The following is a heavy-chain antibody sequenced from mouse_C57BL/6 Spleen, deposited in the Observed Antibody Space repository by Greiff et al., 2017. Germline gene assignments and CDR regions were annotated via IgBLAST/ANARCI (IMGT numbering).Heavy chain of an antibody. J-gene: IGHJ4*01. CDR2: IYPGSGST. V-gene: IGHV1-55*01. CDR1: GYTFTSYW. Sequence: QVQLQQPGAELVKPGASVKMSCKASGYTFTSYWITWVKQRPGQGLEWIGDIYPGSGSTNYNEKFKSKATLTVDKSTSTAYMQLSSLTSEDSAVYVCARRDHDGQDYWGQGTSVTVSS. CDR3: ARRDHDGQDY. D-gene: IGHD2-4*01.